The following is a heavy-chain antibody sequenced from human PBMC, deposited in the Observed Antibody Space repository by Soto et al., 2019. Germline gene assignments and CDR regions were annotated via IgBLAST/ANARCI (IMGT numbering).Heavy chain of an antibody. D-gene: IGHD3-10*01. CDR3: AKCRAPGYYYYGMDV. Sequence: QVQLVQSGAEVKKPGSSVKVSCKASGGTFSSYAISWVRQAPGHGLEWMGGIIPILGTANYAQKFQGRVTITADESTSTAYMELSSLRSEDTAVYYCAKCRAPGYYYYGMDVWGQGTTVTVSS. V-gene: IGHV1-69*01. CDR2: IIPILGTA. J-gene: IGHJ6*02. CDR1: GGTFSSYA.